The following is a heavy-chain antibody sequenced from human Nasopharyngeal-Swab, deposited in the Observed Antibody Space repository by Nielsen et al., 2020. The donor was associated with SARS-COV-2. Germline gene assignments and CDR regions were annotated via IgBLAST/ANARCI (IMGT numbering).Heavy chain of an antibody. CDR3: ASPYGSGSYYYYYGMDV. J-gene: IGHJ6*02. CDR2: ISGSGGST. CDR1: GFTFSSYA. Sequence: LSLTCAASGFTFSSYAMSWVPQAPGKGLEWVSAISGSGGSTYYADSVKGRFTISRDNSKNTLYLQMNSLRAEDTAVYYCASPYGSGSYYYYYGMDVWGQGTTVSVSS. V-gene: IGHV3-23*01. D-gene: IGHD3-10*01.